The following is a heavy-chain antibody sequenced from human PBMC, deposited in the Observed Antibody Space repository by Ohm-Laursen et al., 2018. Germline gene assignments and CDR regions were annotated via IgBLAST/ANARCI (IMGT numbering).Heavy chain of an antibody. J-gene: IGHJ4*02. CDR1: GFTFRSYG. CDR3: AKGARIAVAGTELDY. CDR2: ISYDGSNK. V-gene: IGHV3-30*18. Sequence: SLRLSCAASGFTFRSYGMHWVRQAPGKGLEWVAVISYDGSNKYYADSVKGRFTISRDNSKNTLYLQMNSLRAEDTAVFYCAKGARIAVAGTELDYWGQGTLVTVSS. D-gene: IGHD6-19*01.